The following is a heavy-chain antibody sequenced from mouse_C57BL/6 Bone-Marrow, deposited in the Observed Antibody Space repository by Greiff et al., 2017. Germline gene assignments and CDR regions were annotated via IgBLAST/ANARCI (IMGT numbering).Heavy chain of an antibody. J-gene: IGHJ4*01. CDR2: IIPRSGYT. CDR3: EREEEDYDAYCYAMDY. V-gene: IGHV1-7*01. CDR1: GYTFTSYW. Sequence: VQLQQSGAELAKPGASVKLSCKASGYTFTSYWMHWVKQRPGQGLEWIGYIIPRSGYTKYNQKFKDKATLTADKSSSTAYMQLSSLTYEDSAVSYYEREEEDYDAYCYAMDYWGQGTAVTVS. D-gene: IGHD2-4*01.